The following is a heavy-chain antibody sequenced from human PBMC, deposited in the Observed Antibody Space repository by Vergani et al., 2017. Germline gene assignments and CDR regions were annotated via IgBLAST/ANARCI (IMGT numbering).Heavy chain of an antibody. CDR1: GFTFSSYE. V-gene: IGHV3-48*03. J-gene: IGHJ4*02. Sequence: EVQLLESGGGLVQPGGSLRLSCAASGFTFSSYEMNWVRQAPGKGLEWVSYISSSGSTIYYADSVKGRFTISRDNAKNSLYLQMNSLRAEDTAVYYCAGGHEHGIQLWRKLDYWGQGTLVTVSS. CDR2: ISSSGSTI. CDR3: AGGHEHGIQLWRKLDY. D-gene: IGHD5-18*01.